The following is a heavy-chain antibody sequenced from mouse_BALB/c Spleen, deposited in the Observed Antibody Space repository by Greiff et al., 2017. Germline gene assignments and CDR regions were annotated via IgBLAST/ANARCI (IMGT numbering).Heavy chain of an antibody. CDR3: ARDPMDYGSPHFDY. J-gene: IGHJ2*01. CDR1: GFSLTSYG. CDR2: IWAGGST. Sequence: VQLVESGPGLVAPSQSLSITCTVSGFSLTSYGVHWVRQPPGKGLEWLGVIWAGGSTNYNSALMSRLSISKDNSKSQVFLKMNSLQTDDTAMYYCARDPMDYGSPHFDYWGQGTTLTFSS. V-gene: IGHV2-9*02. D-gene: IGHD1-1*01.